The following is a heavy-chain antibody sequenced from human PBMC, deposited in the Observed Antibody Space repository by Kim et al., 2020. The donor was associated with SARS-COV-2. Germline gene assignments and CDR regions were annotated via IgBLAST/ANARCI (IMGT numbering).Heavy chain of an antibody. D-gene: IGHD4-17*01. CDR1: GFTVSSNY. V-gene: IGHV3-53*01. J-gene: IGHJ6*02. CDR2: IYSGGST. Sequence: GGSLRLSCAASGFTVSSNYMSWVRQAPGKGLEWVSVIYSGGSTYYADSVKGRFTISRDNSKNTLYLQMNSLRAEDTAVYYCARGAGDYGDYPGPLEYYYGMDVWGQGTTVTVSS. CDR3: ARGAGDYGDYPGPLEYYYGMDV.